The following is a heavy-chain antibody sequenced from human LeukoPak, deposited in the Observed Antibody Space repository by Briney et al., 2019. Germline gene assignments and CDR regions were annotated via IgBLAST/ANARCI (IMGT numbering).Heavy chain of an antibody. D-gene: IGHD6-19*01. CDR2: INPNSGGT. CDR3: ASTRYSSGWYSVGAFDI. CDR1: GYTFTSYG. J-gene: IGHJ3*02. V-gene: IGHV1-2*02. Sequence: ASVKVSCKASGYTFTSYGISWVRQAPGQGLEWMGWINPNSGGTNYAQKFQGRVTMTRDTSISTAYMELSRLRSDDTAVYYCASTRYSSGWYSVGAFDIWGQGTMVTVSS.